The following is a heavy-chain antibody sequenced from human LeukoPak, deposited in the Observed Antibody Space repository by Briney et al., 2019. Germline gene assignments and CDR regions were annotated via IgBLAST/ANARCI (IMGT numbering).Heavy chain of an antibody. CDR1: GFTFDDYA. J-gene: IGHJ4*02. D-gene: IGHD6-19*01. V-gene: IGHV3-9*01. CDR3: AKDTGYSSGWYTFDY. Sequence: PGGSLRPSSAASGFTFDDYAMHWVRQAPGKGLEWVSGISWNSGSIGYADSVKGRFTISRDNAKNSLYLQMNSLRAEDTALYYCAKDTGYSSGWYTFDYWGQGTLVTVSS. CDR2: ISWNSGSI.